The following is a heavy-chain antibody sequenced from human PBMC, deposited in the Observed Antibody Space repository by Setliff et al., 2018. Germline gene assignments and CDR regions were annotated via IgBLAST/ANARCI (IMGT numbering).Heavy chain of an antibody. CDR1: GSSIISDYY. Sequence: SETLSLTCAVSGSSIISDYYWVWIRQPPGRGLEWIGSIFQSGNTYYNPSLKSRVTISVDTSKNQFSLKLSSVTAADTAVYYCARRETYYNFWSGYYAYWGQGTLVTVSS. D-gene: IGHD3-3*01. CDR2: IFQSGNT. CDR3: ARRETYYNFWSGYYAY. J-gene: IGHJ4*02. V-gene: IGHV4-38-2*01.